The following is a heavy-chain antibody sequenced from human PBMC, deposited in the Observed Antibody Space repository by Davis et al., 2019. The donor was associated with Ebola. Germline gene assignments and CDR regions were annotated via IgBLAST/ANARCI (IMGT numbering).Heavy chain of an antibody. J-gene: IGHJ4*02. Sequence: GGSLRLSCTDSVITFSSYAMTWVRQAPGKGLEWVSYISSSSSTIYYADSLKGRFTISKDNSKNSLYLQMNSLRAEDTAVYYCARGGWLRFEMGPGYYFDYWGQGTLVTVSS. CDR1: VITFSSYA. V-gene: IGHV3-48*04. CDR2: ISSSSSTI. D-gene: IGHD5-12*01. CDR3: ARGGWLRFEMGPGYYFDY.